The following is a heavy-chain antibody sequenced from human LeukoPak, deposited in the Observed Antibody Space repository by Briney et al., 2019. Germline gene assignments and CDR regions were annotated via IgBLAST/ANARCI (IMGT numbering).Heavy chain of an antibody. D-gene: IGHD1-26*01. CDR2: ISSSSSYI. Sequence: PGGSLRLSCAASGFTVSSNYMSWVRQAPGKGLEWVSSISSSSSYIYYADSVKGRFTISRDNAKNSLYLQMNSLRAEDTAVYYCARESRIVGATGGWFDPWGQGTLVTVSS. J-gene: IGHJ5*02. CDR1: GFTVSSNY. CDR3: ARESRIVGATGGWFDP. V-gene: IGHV3-21*01.